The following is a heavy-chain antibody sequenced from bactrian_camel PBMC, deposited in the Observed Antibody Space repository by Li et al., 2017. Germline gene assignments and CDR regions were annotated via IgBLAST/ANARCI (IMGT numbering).Heavy chain of an antibody. V-gene: IGHV3S1*01. CDR1: GFTFSSAW. CDR2: IVSGGGTN. D-gene: IGHD6*01. CDR3: ANLEGSWYLEYNY. Sequence: HVQLVESGGGLVQPGGSLRLSCAASGFTFSSAWIYWVRQAPGKGLEWVSTIVSGGGTNYDADSVKGRFTGSRDNARNTVYLQLNSLKTEDTAMYYCANLEGSWYLEYNYWGQGTQVTVS. J-gene: IGHJ4*01.